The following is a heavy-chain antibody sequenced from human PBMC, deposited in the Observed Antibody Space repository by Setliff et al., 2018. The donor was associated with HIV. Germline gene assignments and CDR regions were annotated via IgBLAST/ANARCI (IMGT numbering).Heavy chain of an antibody. CDR3: AGSRGYFGQAG. V-gene: IGHV3-7*01. Sequence: PGGSLRLSCAASGFPFTNYWMNWVRQAPGKGLEWVANIKTDGSEKYYVDSVRGRFTISRDNAKNSLYLQMNSLRAEDTAVYYCAGSRGYFGQAGWGQGTLVTVSS. J-gene: IGHJ4*02. D-gene: IGHD3-22*01. CDR1: GFPFTNYW. CDR2: IKTDGSEK.